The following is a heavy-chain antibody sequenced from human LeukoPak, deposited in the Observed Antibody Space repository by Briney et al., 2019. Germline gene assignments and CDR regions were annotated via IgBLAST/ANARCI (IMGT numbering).Heavy chain of an antibody. Sequence: QSGGSLRLSCAASGFTVSSNYMSWVRQAPGKGLEWGSVTYSGGSTYYADSVKGRFTISRDNSKNTLYLQMNSLRAEDTAVYYCARVRDSSGYFEYYYYYYGMDVWGQGTTVTVSS. V-gene: IGHV3-66*01. D-gene: IGHD3-22*01. J-gene: IGHJ6*02. CDR2: TYSGGST. CDR3: ARVRDSSGYFEYYYYYYGMDV. CDR1: GFTVSSNY.